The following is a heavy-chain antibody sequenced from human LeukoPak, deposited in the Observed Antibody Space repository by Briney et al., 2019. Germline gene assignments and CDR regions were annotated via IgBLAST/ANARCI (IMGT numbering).Heavy chain of an antibody. V-gene: IGHV3-21*01. CDR2: ISSSSYI. CDR1: GFTFSSYS. Sequence: PGGSLRLSCAASGFTFSSYSMNWVRQAPGKGLEWVSSISSSSYIYYADSVKGGFTISRDNAKNSLYLQMNSLRAEDTAVYYCAREGSYSMATICGWFDPWGQGTLVTVSS. D-gene: IGHD5-12*01. CDR3: AREGSYSMATICGWFDP. J-gene: IGHJ5*02.